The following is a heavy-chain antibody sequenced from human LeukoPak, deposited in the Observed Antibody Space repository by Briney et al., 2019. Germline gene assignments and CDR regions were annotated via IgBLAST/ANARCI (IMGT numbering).Heavy chain of an antibody. CDR1: GFTFDAFG. V-gene: IGHV3-20*04. J-gene: IGHJ4*02. Sequence: GGSLRLSCAASGFTFDAFGMTWVRQAPGKGLEWVSAIRGDAGSTGYADSVKGRFTISRDNAKNSLYLQMNSLRVENTALYYCARVWAWGSGNYFDNWGQGTLVTVSS. CDR3: ARVWAWGSGNYFDN. D-gene: IGHD7-27*01. CDR2: IRGDAGST.